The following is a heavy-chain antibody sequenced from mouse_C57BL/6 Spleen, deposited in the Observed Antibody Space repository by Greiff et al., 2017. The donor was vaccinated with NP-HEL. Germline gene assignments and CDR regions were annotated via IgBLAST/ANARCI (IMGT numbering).Heavy chain of an antibody. Sequence: EVMLVESGGGLVQPGGSMKLSRAASGFTFSDAWMDWVRQSPEKGLEWVAEIRNKANNHATYYAESVKGRFTISRDDSKSSVYLQMNSLRAEDTGIYYCTRTLYYGSSYDWYFDVWGTGTTVTVSS. J-gene: IGHJ1*03. CDR2: IRNKANNHAT. CDR3: TRTLYYGSSYDWYFDV. CDR1: GFTFSDAW. V-gene: IGHV6-6*01. D-gene: IGHD1-1*01.